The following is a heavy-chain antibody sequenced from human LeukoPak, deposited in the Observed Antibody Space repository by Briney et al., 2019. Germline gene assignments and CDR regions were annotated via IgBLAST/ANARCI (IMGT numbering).Heavy chain of an antibody. CDR3: ARRGGGNYPYYFDY. J-gene: IGHJ4*02. CDR1: TESYSDSLSASY. CDR2: IDRYGTT. Sequence: SETLSLTCAIYTESYSDSLSASYWSWIRRPPGKGLEWIGEIDRYGTTNYSPSLKSRVPISMPTSKSQFSLNLNSGTHADTAVYYCARRGGGNYPYYFDYWGRGTPVTVSS. V-gene: IGHV4-34*01. D-gene: IGHD3-16*01.